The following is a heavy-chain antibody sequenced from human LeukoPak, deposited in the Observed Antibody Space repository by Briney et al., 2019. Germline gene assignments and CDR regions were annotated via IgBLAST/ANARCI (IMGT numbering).Heavy chain of an antibody. V-gene: IGHV1-69*04. J-gene: IGHJ3*02. CDR1: GGTFSSYA. Sequence: ASVKVSCKASGGTFSSYAISWVRQAPGQGLEWMGRVIPILDIATYAQKFKGRVTITADKSTSTAYMDLSSLTSEDTAVYYCAREPDVDLSTFRGDAFDIWGQGTMVTVSS. D-gene: IGHD5-24*01. CDR3: AREPDVDLSTFRGDAFDI. CDR2: VIPILDIA.